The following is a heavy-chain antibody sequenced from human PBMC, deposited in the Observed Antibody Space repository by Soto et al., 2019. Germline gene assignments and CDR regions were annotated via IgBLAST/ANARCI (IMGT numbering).Heavy chain of an antibody. Sequence: GGSLRLSCAGSGFTFSSYSMNWVRQAPGKGLEWVSYISSSSSTIYYADSVKGRFTISRDNAENSLYLQMNSLRAEDTAVYYCARVPYSKYYYYYMDAWGKGTTVTVSS. D-gene: IGHD4-4*01. V-gene: IGHV3-48*01. CDR2: ISSSSSTI. CDR1: GFTFSSYS. J-gene: IGHJ6*03. CDR3: ARVPYSKYYYYYMDA.